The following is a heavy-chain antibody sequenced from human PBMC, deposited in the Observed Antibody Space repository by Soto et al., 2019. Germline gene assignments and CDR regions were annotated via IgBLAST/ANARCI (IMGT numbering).Heavy chain of an antibody. CDR1: GGSISSGGYY. J-gene: IGHJ6*02. CDR2: IYYSGST. V-gene: IGHV4-31*03. Sequence: SSETLSLTCTVSGGSISSGGYYWSWIRQHPGKGLEWIGYIYYSGSTYYNPSLKSRVTISVDTSKNQFSLKLSSVTAADTAVYYCARASILRGSGSGYYYYGMDVWGQGTTVTVSS. D-gene: IGHD3-10*01. CDR3: ARASILRGSGSGYYYYGMDV.